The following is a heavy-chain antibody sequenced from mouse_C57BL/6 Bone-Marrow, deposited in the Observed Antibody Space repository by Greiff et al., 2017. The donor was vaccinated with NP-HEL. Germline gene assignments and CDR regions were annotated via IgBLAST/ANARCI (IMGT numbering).Heavy chain of an antibody. CDR2: ISSGGSYT. J-gene: IGHJ3*01. CDR3: ASPYDYDVAWFAY. V-gene: IGHV5-6*01. Sequence: EVTLMESGGDLVKPGGSLKLSCAASGFTFSSYGMSWVRQTPDKRLEWVATISSGGSYTYYPDSVKGRFTISRDNAKNTLYRQMSSLKSEDTAMYYCASPYDYDVAWFAYWGQGTLVTVSA. D-gene: IGHD2-4*01. CDR1: GFTFSSYG.